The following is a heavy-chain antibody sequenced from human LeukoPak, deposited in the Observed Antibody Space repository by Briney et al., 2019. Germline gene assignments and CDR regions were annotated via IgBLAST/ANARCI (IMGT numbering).Heavy chain of an antibody. J-gene: IGHJ4*02. CDR2: IYHTGNT. D-gene: IGHD6-13*01. CDR3: ARGVGSSSWYYFDY. V-gene: IGHV4-30-2*01. Sequence: SETLSLTCAVSGGSISSGGYSWSWIRQPPGKGLEWIGYIYHTGNTYYNPSLKSRVIISIDRSKNQFSLKLSSVTAADTAVSYCARGVGSSSWYYFDYWGQGTLVTVSS. CDR1: GGSISSGGYS.